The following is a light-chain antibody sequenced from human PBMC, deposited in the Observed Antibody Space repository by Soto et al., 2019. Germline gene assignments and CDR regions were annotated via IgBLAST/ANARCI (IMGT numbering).Light chain of an antibody. CDR3: QKYYSRPRT. CDR1: RSVLYSSNSKHY. CDR2: WSS. J-gene: IGKJ1*01. Sequence: DIVMTQSPDSLAVSLGERATINCKSSRSVLYSSNSKHYLAWYQQKPVHPPNLLIYWSSTLESGVPDLFSVSVSGTDFTPTISSLSAEDVGVYSCQKYYSRPRTFGKGTKVAIK. V-gene: IGKV4-1*01.